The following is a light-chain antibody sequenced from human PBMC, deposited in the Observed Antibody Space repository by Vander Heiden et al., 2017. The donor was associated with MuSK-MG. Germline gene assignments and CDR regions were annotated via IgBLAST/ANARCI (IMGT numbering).Light chain of an antibody. CDR1: QSISRS. V-gene: IGKV1-39*01. CDR3: QQSDSTPIT. CDR2: TAS. Sequence: DIQMTQSPSSLSASVGDRVTITCRASQSISRSVNWYQQKPGKAPDLLSYTASSLQSGVPSRFSGSGSGTDFTLTISRLQPEDFATYYCQQSDSTPITFGQGTLLEIK. J-gene: IGKJ5*01.